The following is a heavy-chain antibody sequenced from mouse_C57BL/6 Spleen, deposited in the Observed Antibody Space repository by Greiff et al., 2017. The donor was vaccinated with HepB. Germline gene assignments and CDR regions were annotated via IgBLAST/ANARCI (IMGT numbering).Heavy chain of an antibody. Sequence: VQLQQSGAELARPGASVKMSCKASGYTFTSYTMHWVKQRPGQGLEWIGYINPSSGYTKYNQKFKDKATLTADKSSSTAYMQQSSLTSEDSAVYYCARSYDYDDYYAMDYWGQGTSVTVSS. J-gene: IGHJ4*01. V-gene: IGHV1-4*01. D-gene: IGHD2-4*01. CDR3: ARSYDYDDYYAMDY. CDR2: INPSSGYT. CDR1: GYTFTSYT.